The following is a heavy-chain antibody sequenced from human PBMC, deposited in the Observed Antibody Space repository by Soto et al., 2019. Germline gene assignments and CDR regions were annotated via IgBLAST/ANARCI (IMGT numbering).Heavy chain of an antibody. D-gene: IGHD3-16*01. CDR1: GCSISSYY. CDR2: IYYSGST. V-gene: IGHV4-59*01. J-gene: IGHJ4*02. CDR3: ARRGTGFDY. Sequence: SETLSLTCTVSGCSISSYYWSWIRQPPGKGLEWIGYIYYSGSTNYNPSLKSRVTISVDTSKNQFSLKLSSVTAADTAVYYCARRGTGFDYWGQGTLVTVSS.